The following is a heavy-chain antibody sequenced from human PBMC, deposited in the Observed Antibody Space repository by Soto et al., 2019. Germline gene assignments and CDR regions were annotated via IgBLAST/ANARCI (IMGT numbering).Heavy chain of an antibody. CDR1: GFSFTSSA. Sequence: GXSVNFSCQASGFSFTSSAVQWVRQARGQRLEWIGWIVVGSGNTNYAQKFQERVTITRDMSTSTAYMELSSLRSEDTAVYYCAARGYYGSAGAFTYYYYGMDVWGQGSTVTVSS. D-gene: IGHD3-10*01. V-gene: IGHV1-58*01. CDR2: IVVGSGNT. J-gene: IGHJ6*02. CDR3: AARGYYGSAGAFTYYYYGMDV.